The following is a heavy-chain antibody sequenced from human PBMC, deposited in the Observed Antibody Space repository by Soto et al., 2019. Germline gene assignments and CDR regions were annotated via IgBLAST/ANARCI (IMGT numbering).Heavy chain of an antibody. Sequence: PGGSLRLSCAASGFRFSTYAMSWVRQAPGKGLEWVSSISSSGGTTNYADSVKGRFTISRDNSKNTLYLQMNSLRAEDTALYYCAKPRDGILDYLDDWGQGT. D-gene: IGHD1-1*01. J-gene: IGHJ4*02. CDR1: GFRFSTYA. CDR2: ISSSGGTT. CDR3: AKPRDGILDYLDD. V-gene: IGHV3-23*01.